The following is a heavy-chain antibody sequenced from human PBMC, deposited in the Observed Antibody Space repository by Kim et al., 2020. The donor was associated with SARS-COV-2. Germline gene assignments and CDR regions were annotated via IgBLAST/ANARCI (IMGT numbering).Heavy chain of an antibody. CDR1: GGSISNYY. CDR3: ARGGTNQLAAV. CDR2: IFYSGTT. J-gene: IGHJ4*02. V-gene: IGHV4-59*13. Sequence: SETLSLTCTVSGGSISNYYWNWIRQPPGKELEWMGYIFYSGTTNYNPSLKSRVTISLDTSKNQFSLKLTSVTAADTAVYFCARGGTNQLAAVWGQGTLVT. D-gene: IGHD2-2*01.